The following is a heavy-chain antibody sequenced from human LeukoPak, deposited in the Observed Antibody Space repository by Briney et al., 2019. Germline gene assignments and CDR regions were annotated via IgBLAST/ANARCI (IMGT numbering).Heavy chain of an antibody. V-gene: IGHV3-48*02. CDR1: GFTFSSYS. J-gene: IGHJ6*02. D-gene: IGHD3-3*01. CDR2: ISSSSSTI. Sequence: GGSLRLSCAASGFTFSSYSMSWVRQAPGKGLEWVSYISSSSSTIYYADSVKGRFTISRDNAKNSLYLQMNSLRDEDTAVYYCASGHTDFWSGYSGMDVWGQGTTVTVSS. CDR3: ASGHTDFWSGYSGMDV.